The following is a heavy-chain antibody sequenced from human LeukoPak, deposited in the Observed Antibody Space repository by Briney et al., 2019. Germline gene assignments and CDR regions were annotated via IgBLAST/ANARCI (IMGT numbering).Heavy chain of an antibody. Sequence: PGGSLRLSCAASGFTLSDYWIHWVRQAPGKGLVWVSRINTDGSITNYADSVKGRFTISGDNAKNTLYLQMSSLRAEDTAVYYCARQFDGSHPNAFDIWGQGTMVTVSS. CDR2: INTDGSIT. J-gene: IGHJ3*02. D-gene: IGHD1-26*01. CDR1: GFTLSDYW. V-gene: IGHV3-74*01. CDR3: ARQFDGSHPNAFDI.